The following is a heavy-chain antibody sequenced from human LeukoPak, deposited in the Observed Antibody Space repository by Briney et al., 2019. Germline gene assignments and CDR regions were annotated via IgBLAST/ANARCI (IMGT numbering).Heavy chain of an antibody. CDR1: GGSINSYW. Sequence: KPSETLSLTCTVSGGSINSYWWNWIRQPPGKGLKWIGFISYSGTTNYNPSLKSRVTISVDTSKNQFSLKMSSVTAADTAVYYCARYEGGRGKPKFDYWGQGALVTVSS. V-gene: IGHV4-59*01. J-gene: IGHJ4*02. CDR2: ISYSGTT. D-gene: IGHD2-15*01. CDR3: ARYEGGRGKPKFDY.